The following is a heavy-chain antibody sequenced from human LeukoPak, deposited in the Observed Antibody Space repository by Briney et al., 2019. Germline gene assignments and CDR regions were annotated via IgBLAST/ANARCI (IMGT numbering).Heavy chain of an antibody. CDR3: ARDDVTMVRGGTYYYGMDV. Sequence: SQTLSLTCTVSGGSISSGGYYWSWIRQHPGKGLEWIGYIYYSGSTNYNPSLKSRVTISVDTSKNQFSLKLSSVTAADTAVYYCARDDVTMVRGGTYYYGMDVWGQGTTVTVSS. J-gene: IGHJ6*02. V-gene: IGHV4-61*08. CDR1: GGSISSGGYY. CDR2: IYYSGST. D-gene: IGHD3-10*01.